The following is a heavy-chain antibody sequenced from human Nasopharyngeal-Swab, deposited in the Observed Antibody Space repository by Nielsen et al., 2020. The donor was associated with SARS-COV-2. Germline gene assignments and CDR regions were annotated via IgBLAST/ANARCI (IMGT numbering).Heavy chain of an antibody. J-gene: IGHJ6*02. CDR3: ARMEFYYGSAGFTSPHYYYAMDV. Sequence: VRQMPGKGLEWMGRIIPILDITNYAQKFQGRVTITADKSTYTAYMELSSLRSEDTAIYYCARMEFYYGSAGFTSPHYYYAMDVWGQGTTVTVSS. CDR2: IIPILDIT. D-gene: IGHD3-10*01. V-gene: IGHV1-69*02.